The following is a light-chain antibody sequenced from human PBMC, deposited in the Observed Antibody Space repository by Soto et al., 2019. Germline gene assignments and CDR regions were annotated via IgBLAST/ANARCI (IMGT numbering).Light chain of an antibody. V-gene: IGKV1-9*01. Sequence: IQLTQSPSSLSASIGDRVTITCRARQGINRYLAWYQQKPGKAPELLIDAASNLQSGVPSRLSGSGAGTDFARTISSLQPEDFATYYCQQLKRDPLSVGGGTKVEIK. CDR3: QQLKRDPLS. CDR1: QGINRY. CDR2: AAS. J-gene: IGKJ4*01.